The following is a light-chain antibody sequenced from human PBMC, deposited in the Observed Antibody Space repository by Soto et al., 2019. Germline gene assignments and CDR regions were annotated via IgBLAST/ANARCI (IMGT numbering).Light chain of an antibody. V-gene: IGKV3-20*01. Sequence: EIVLTQSPGTLSLSPGERATLSCRASQSVSSSYLAWYQQKPGQAPRLLIYGASRRATGIPDRFSGSGSGTDFTLTISRLEPEDFAVYYCQQYGSSPWTFCQGTKVEIK. CDR1: QSVSSSY. CDR3: QQYGSSPWT. CDR2: GAS. J-gene: IGKJ1*01.